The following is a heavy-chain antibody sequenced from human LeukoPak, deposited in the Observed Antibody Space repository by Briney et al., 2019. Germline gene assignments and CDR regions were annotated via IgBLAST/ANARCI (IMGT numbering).Heavy chain of an antibody. Sequence: PGGSLRLSCAASGFTFSTYAMSSVRQAPGKGLEWVSAISGSGCSTYYADSVKGRFTISRDNSKHTLYLQMNSLRAEDTAVYYCARSAATNYFDYWGQGTLVTVSS. CDR2: ISGSGCST. V-gene: IGHV3-23*01. J-gene: IGHJ4*02. D-gene: IGHD6-13*01. CDR3: ARSAATNYFDY. CDR1: GFTFSTYA.